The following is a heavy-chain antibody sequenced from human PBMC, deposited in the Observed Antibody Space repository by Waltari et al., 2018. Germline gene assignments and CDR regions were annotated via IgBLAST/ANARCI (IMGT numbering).Heavy chain of an antibody. CDR1: GGSISSHY. D-gene: IGHD6-13*01. Sequence: QVQLQESGPGLVKPSETLSLTCTVSGGSISSHYWSWIRQPPGKGLEWIGYIYYSGSTNYDPSLKSRVTISVDTSKNQFSRKLSSVTAADTAVYYCASRQQLVRRYVQHWGQGTLVTVSS. V-gene: IGHV4-59*11. J-gene: IGHJ1*01. CDR2: IYYSGST. CDR3: ASRQQLVRRYVQH.